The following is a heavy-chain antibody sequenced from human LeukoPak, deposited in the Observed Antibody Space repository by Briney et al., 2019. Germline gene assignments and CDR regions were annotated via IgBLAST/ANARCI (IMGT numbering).Heavy chain of an antibody. CDR2: INSDGSST. V-gene: IGHV3-74*01. J-gene: IGHJ4*02. D-gene: IGHD6-19*01. CDR1: GFTFSSYW. CDR3: AKGGIAETGLTVYIDD. Sequence: QPGGSLRLSCAASGFTFSSYWMHWVRQAPGKGLVWVSRINSDGSSTSYADSVKGRFTISRDNAKNTLYLQMNNLRVEDTAVYYCAKGGIAETGLTVYIDDWGQGNLVTVSS.